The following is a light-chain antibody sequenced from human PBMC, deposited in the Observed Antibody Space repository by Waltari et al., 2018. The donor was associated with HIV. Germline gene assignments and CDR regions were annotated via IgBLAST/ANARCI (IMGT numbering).Light chain of an antibody. V-gene: IGKV3-15*01. J-gene: IGKJ2*01. CDR2: DAS. CDR3: QQYYDWPPYT. Sequence: GQSATLSCRASQSLSRSLAWYQHKPGQAPRLLIYDASTRATGVPARFSGSGSGTDYTLSISGLQAEDFAVYYCQQYYDWPPYTFGQGTTLEIK. CDR1: QSLSRS.